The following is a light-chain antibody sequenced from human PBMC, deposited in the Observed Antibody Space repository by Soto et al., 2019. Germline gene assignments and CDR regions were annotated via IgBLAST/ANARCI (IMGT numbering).Light chain of an antibody. Sequence: DIQMTQSPSSLSASVGDRVIITCQASQDIKKYLNWYQQKPGKAPKLLIYETSNLETGVPSRFSGSGSGTDFPFTISTMQSEDLATYYCQQSDNIPLTFGPGTKVDIK. J-gene: IGKJ3*01. V-gene: IGKV1-33*01. CDR1: QDIKKY. CDR3: QQSDNIPLT. CDR2: ETS.